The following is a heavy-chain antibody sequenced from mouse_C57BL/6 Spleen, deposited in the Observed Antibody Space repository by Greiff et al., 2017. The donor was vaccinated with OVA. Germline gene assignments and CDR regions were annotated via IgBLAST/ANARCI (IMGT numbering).Heavy chain of an antibody. J-gene: IGHJ3*01. D-gene: IGHD3-2*02. CDR1: GYPFTDYY. CDR3: ARDSSGYGFAY. V-gene: IGHV1-76*01. Sequence: VQLQQSGAELVRPGASVKLSCKASGYPFTDYYINWVKQRPGQGLEWIARIYPGSGNTYYNEKFKGKATLTAEKSSSTAYMQLSSLTSEDSAVYFCARDSSGYGFAYWGQGTLVTVSA. CDR2: IYPGSGNT.